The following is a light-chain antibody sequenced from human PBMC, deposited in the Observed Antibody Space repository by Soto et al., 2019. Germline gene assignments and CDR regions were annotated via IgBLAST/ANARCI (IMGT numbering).Light chain of an antibody. Sequence: DIVMTQSPDSLAVSLGERATINSKSSQSVVYSSNNKNYLAWYQQRPGQPPKLLIYWASTRESRVPDRFSGSGSGTDFTLTITSLQAEDVVVYYCQQYESTPPTFGQGTKLEIK. J-gene: IGKJ2*01. CDR3: QQYESTPPT. V-gene: IGKV4-1*01. CDR2: WAS. CDR1: QSVVYSSNNKNY.